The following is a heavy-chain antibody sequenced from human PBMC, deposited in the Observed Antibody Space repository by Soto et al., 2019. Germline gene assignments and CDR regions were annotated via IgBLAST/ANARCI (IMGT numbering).Heavy chain of an antibody. CDR1: GFTFSSYW. D-gene: IGHD6-13*01. J-gene: IGHJ4*02. Sequence: GGSLRLSCAASGFTFSSYWMSWVRQAPGKGLEWVANIKQDGSEKYYVDSVKGRFTISRDNAKNSLYLQMNSLRAEDTAVYYCARDNIAAAGTLVDYWGQGTLVTVSS. CDR2: IKQDGSEK. CDR3: ARDNIAAAGTLVDY. V-gene: IGHV3-7*01.